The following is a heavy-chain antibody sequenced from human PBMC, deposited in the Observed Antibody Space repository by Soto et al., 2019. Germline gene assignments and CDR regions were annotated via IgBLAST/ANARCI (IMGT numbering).Heavy chain of an antibody. CDR2: IDSDGSST. CDR3: ARVGGYNWFDT. Sequence: EVQLVESGGGLVQPGGSLRLSCAASGFTFSRFWMHWVRQAPGKGLLWVSRIDSDGSSTNYADSVKGRFTVSRDNAKNTLYPQMNSLSAEDTAVYYCARVGGYNWFDTWGQGTLVTVSS. V-gene: IGHV3-74*01. J-gene: IGHJ5*02. CDR1: GFTFSRFW.